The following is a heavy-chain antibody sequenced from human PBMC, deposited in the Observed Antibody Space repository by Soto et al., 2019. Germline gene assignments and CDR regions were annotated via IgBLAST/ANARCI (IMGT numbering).Heavy chain of an antibody. CDR1: GFTFSSYG. Sequence: GGSLRLSCAASGFTFSSYGMNWVRQAPGKGLGWVSSISSSGNYIYYADSVKGRFTISRDNAKNSLYLQMNSLRAEDTAVYYCANGYGSTIWGQGTLVTVSS. CDR2: ISSSGNYI. V-gene: IGHV3-21*01. CDR3: ANGYGSTI. D-gene: IGHD3-10*01. J-gene: IGHJ4*02.